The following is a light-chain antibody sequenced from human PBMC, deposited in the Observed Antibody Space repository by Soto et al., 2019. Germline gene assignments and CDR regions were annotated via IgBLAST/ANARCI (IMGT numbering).Light chain of an antibody. J-gene: IGLJ2*01. Sequence: QPVLTQSPSASASLGASVQLTCTLSSGHSSYAIAWHQQQPEKGPRYLMKLNSDGSHSKGDGSPDRFSGSSSGAERYLTISGLQSEDEADYYCQTWGTGIRVFGGGTKLTVL. V-gene: IGLV4-69*01. CDR2: LNSDGSH. CDR1: SGHSSYA. CDR3: QTWGTGIRV.